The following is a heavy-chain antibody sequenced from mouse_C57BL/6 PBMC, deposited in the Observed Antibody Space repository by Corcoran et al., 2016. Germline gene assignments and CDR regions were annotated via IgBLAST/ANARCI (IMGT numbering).Heavy chain of an antibody. CDR2: INTYSGVP. Sequence: QIQLVQSGPELKKPGETVKISCKASGYTFTTYGMRWVKQAPGKGLKWMGWINTYSGVPTYADDFKGRFAFSLETSASTAYLQINNLKTEDTATYFCARTGYTWFAYWGQGTLVTVSA. CDR1: GYTFTTYG. CDR3: ARTGYTWFAY. J-gene: IGHJ3*01. V-gene: IGHV9-3*01. D-gene: IGHD3-1*01.